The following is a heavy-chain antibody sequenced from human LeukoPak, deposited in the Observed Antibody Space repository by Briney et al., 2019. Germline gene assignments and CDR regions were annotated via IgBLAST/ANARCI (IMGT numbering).Heavy chain of an antibody. V-gene: IGHV5-51*01. CDR2: MYPDDSDT. D-gene: IGHD5/OR15-5a*01. Sequence: LGESLQISCQTSGYDFTSYWIGWARQLPGKGLEWMGIMYPDDSDTRYSPSFQGQVTVSADKSISTAYLQWRSLRASDTAMYYCARSYGSVSDAFDIWGQGTMVTVSS. CDR1: GYDFTSYW. J-gene: IGHJ3*02. CDR3: ARSYGSVSDAFDI.